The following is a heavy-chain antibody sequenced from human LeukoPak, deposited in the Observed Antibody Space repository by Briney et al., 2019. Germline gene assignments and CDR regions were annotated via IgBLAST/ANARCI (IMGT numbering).Heavy chain of an antibody. J-gene: IGHJ4*02. CDR1: GYTFTGYY. Sequence: GASVKVSCKASGYTFTGYYMHWVRRAPGQGLEWMGWINPNSGGTNYAQKFQGRVTMTRDTSISTAYMELSRLRSDDTAVYYCARDLAAAGSFDYWGQGTLVTVSS. CDR3: ARDLAAAGSFDY. V-gene: IGHV1-2*02. CDR2: INPNSGGT. D-gene: IGHD6-13*01.